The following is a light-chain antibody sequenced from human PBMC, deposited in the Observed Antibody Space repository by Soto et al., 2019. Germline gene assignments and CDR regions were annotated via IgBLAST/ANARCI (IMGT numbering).Light chain of an antibody. CDR2: GNN. V-gene: IGLV1-40*01. CDR1: SSHIGANYD. CDR3: QSYDSTLSARYV. Sequence: QSVLTQPPSVSGAPGQRVTISCTGSSSHIGANYDVHWYQHRPGTAPKLLIFGNNNRPSGVPDRFSGSKSGTSASLAITGLQAEDEGDYYCQSYDSTLSARYVFGTGTKVTVL. J-gene: IGLJ1*01.